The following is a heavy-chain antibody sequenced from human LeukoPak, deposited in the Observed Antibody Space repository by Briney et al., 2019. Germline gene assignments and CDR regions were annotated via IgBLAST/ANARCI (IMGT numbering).Heavy chain of an antibody. J-gene: IGHJ4*02. Sequence: GGSLRLSCAGSGFTFGGYGMHWFRQTPGKGLEWVAVIAYDGSRAFYAVSVKGRFTISRDNSKNTMSVQMDDLRAEDTAVYYCTRYNNDHFDYWGQGTLVTVSS. V-gene: IGHV3-33*01. D-gene: IGHD1-14*01. CDR2: IAYDGSRA. CDR3: TRYNNDHFDY. CDR1: GFTFGGYG.